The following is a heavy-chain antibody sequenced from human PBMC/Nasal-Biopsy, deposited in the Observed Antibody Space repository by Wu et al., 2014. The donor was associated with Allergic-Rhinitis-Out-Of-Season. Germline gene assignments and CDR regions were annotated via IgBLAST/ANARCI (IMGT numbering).Heavy chain of an antibody. D-gene: IGHD6-6*01. CDR1: GFTFSSYG. J-gene: IGHJ4*02. V-gene: IGHV3-30*19. Sequence: LRLSCAASGFTFSSYGMHWVRQAPGKGWSGGSYMYDGSNKYYADSVKGRFTISRDNSKNTLYLQMNSLRAEDTAVYYCARIGYRSSTFDYWGQGTPITVSS. CDR2: MYDGSNK. CDR3: ARIGYRSSTFDY.